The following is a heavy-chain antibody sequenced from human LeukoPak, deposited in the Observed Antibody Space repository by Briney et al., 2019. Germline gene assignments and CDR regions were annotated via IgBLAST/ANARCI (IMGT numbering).Heavy chain of an antibody. V-gene: IGHV4-59*01. J-gene: IGHJ5*02. CDR2: IYYSGST. D-gene: IGHD3-10*01. CDR3: ARGGYYGSGNDFRFDP. Sequence: SETLSLTCTVSGGSISSYYWSWIRQPPGKGLEWIGCIYYSGSTNYNPSLKSRVTISVDTSKNQFSLKLSSVTAADTAVYYCARGGYYGSGNDFRFDPWGQGTLVTVSS. CDR1: GGSISSYY.